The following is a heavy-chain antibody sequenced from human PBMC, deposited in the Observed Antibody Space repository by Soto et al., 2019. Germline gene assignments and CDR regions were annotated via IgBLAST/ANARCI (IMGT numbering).Heavy chain of an antibody. CDR2: INAGNGNT. CDR1: GYTFTSYA. Sequence: ASVKVSCKASGYTFTSYAMHWVHQAPGQRLEWMGWINAGNGNTRYSQKFQGRVTITRDTSASTAYMELSSLGSEDTAVYYCAGGGTTMDLVSSLLYWGQGTLVTVSS. J-gene: IGHJ4*02. CDR3: AGGGTTMDLVSSLLY. D-gene: IGHD3-10*01. V-gene: IGHV1-3*01.